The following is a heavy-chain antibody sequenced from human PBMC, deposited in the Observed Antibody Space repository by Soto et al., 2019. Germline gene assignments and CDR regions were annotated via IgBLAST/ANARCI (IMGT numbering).Heavy chain of an antibody. D-gene: IGHD6-13*01. CDR3: ARASRVVAATGTYYYYMDV. CDR2: TYYRSKWYN. J-gene: IGHJ6*03. V-gene: IGHV6-1*01. CDR1: GDSVSSNSAA. Sequence: SQTLSLTCAISGDSVSSNSAAWNWIRQSPSRGLEWLGRTYYRSKWYNDYAVSVKSRITINPDTSKNQFSLQLNSVTPEDTAVYHCARASRVVAATGTYYYYMDVWGKGTTVTVSS.